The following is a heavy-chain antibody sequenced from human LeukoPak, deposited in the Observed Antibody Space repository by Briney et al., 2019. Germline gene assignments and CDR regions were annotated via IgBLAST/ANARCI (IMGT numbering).Heavy chain of an antibody. CDR2: IYSDGST. CDR3: TREKSVVVPSSYYYFDV. Sequence: SGGSLRLSCAASGFTVSDNYMSWVRQAPGKGLEWVSLIYSDGSTYYADSVKGRFTISRDNSKNTLYLQMDSLRVEDSAMYFCTREKSVVVPSSYYYFDVWGRGTLVTVAS. D-gene: IGHD3-22*01. J-gene: IGHJ2*01. V-gene: IGHV3-53*01. CDR1: GFTVSDNY.